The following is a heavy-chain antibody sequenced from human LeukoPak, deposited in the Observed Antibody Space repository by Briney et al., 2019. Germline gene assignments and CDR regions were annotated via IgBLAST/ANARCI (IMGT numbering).Heavy chain of an antibody. CDR1: GGSFRGYY. Sequence: SETLSLTCAVYGGSFRGYYWSWIRQPPGKGLEWIGEINHSGSTNYNPSLKSRVTISVDTSKNQFSLKLSSVTAADTAVYYCARKRGAQSGYFDYWGQGTLVTVSS. J-gene: IGHJ4*02. V-gene: IGHV4-34*01. CDR3: ARKRGAQSGYFDY. CDR2: INHSGST. D-gene: IGHD1-26*01.